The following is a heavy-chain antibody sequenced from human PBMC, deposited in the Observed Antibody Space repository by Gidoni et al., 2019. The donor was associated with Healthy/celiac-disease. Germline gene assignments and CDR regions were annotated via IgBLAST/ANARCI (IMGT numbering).Heavy chain of an antibody. D-gene: IGHD5-18*01. J-gene: IGHJ6*02. CDR2: ISSSSSYI. CDR1: GFTFSSYS. V-gene: IGHV3-21*01. Sequence: EVQLVESGGGLVKPGGSLRLSCAASGFTFSSYSMNWVRQAPGKGLEWVSSISSSSSYIYYADSVKGRFTISRDNAKNSLYLQMNSLRAEDTAVYYCARDTPGNGYSYGWRYYYYGMDVWGQGTTVTVSS. CDR3: ARDTPGNGYSYGWRYYYYGMDV.